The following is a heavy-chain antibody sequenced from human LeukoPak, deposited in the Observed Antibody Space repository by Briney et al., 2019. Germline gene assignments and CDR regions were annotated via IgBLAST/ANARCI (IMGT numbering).Heavy chain of an antibody. D-gene: IGHD2-15*01. CDR2: INPSDGGA. Sequence: ASVKVSCKASGYTFTTHYIHWVRQAPGQGLEWMRIINPSDGGASYAQKFQGRLTMTEDTSTDTAYMELSSLRSEDTAVYYCARLVVVAARSHPPDYWGQGTLVTVSS. J-gene: IGHJ4*02. CDR1: GYTFTTHY. V-gene: IGHV1-46*01. CDR3: ARLVVVAARSHPPDY.